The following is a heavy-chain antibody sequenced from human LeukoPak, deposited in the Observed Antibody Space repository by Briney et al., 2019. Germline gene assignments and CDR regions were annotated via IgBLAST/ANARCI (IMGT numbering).Heavy chain of an antibody. Sequence: GGSLRLSCAASAFNFSSFAMHWVRQAPGKGLEWVAFIRYDGSNKYYADSVKGRFTISRDNSKNTLYLQMNSLRAEDTAVYYCAKAPRIVGARRGLDYWGQGTLVTVSS. CDR1: AFNFSSFA. D-gene: IGHD1-26*01. J-gene: IGHJ4*02. V-gene: IGHV3-30*02. CDR3: AKAPRIVGARRGLDY. CDR2: IRYDGSNK.